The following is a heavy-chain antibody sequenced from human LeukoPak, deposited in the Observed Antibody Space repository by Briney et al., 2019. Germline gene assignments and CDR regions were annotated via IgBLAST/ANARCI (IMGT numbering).Heavy chain of an antibody. D-gene: IGHD3-3*01. CDR2: IKPDGSET. V-gene: IGHV3-7*03. J-gene: IGHJ6*02. CDR1: GFTFSNYW. Sequence: HPGGPLRLSCAASGFTFSNYWMSWVRQAPEKGLEWVANIKPDGSETYSVDSVKGRFTISRDNAKNSLYLQMNSLRAEDTAVYYCARTLRFFRFLDVWGQGTTVTVSS. CDR3: ARTLRFFRFLDV.